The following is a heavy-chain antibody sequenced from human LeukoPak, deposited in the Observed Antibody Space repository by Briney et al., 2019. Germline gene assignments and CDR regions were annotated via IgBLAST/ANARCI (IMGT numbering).Heavy chain of an antibody. J-gene: IGHJ4*02. CDR3: ARVGLRYFDWLFDGFDY. D-gene: IGHD3-9*01. CDR1: GFTFSDYA. V-gene: IGHV3-23*01. Sequence: PGGSLRLSCAASGFTFSDYAMSWVRQSPGRGLEWVSTITYTGDDTYYADSVKGRFTISRDNAKNSLYLQMNSLRAEDTAVYYCARVGLRYFDWLFDGFDYWGQGTLVTVSS. CDR2: ITYTGDDT.